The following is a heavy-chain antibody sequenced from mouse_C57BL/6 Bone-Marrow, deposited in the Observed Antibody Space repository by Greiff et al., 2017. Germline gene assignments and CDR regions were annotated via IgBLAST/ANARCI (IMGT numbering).Heavy chain of an antibody. CDR1: GYSITSGYY. CDR3: AREWLGFAY. CDR2: ISYDGSN. J-gene: IGHJ3*01. Sequence: EVKLVESGPGLVKPSQSLSLTCSVTGYSITSGYYWNCIRQFPGNKLEWMGYISYDGSNNYNPSLKNRISITRDTSKNQFFLQLNSVTTEDTATYYCAREWLGFAYWGQGTLVTVSA. D-gene: IGHD3-3*01. V-gene: IGHV3-6*01.